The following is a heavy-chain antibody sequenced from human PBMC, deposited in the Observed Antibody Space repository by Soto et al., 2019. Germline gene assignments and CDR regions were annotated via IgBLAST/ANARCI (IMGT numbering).Heavy chain of an antibody. CDR3: GREQNSGYYRTADY. D-gene: IGHD3-22*01. Sequence: QVQLVESGGGVVQPGRSLRLSCVASGFTLSNYAMHWARQAPGKGLEWLGVISDDGGSQFYAHYMEGRFTISRDTSKNTLYLQMNSLIVEDTAVYFCGREQNSGYYRTADYWGQGILVTVSS. CDR2: ISDDGGSQ. J-gene: IGHJ4*02. CDR1: GFTLSNYA. V-gene: IGHV3-30*14.